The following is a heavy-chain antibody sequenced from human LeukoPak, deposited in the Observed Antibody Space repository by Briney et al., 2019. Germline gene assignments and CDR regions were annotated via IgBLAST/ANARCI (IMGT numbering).Heavy chain of an antibody. D-gene: IGHD3-22*01. CDR2: VGRDGSI. CDR1: GFTSNTYT. Sequence: GGSLRLSCVASGFTSNTYTMNWVRQAPGKGLEWISCVGRDGSIHYADSVKGRITISRDNAKNSLFLQMNSLRAEDTAIYYCARRYYDTTGYAFDIWGQGTMVTVSS. CDR3: ARRYYDTTGYAFDI. J-gene: IGHJ3*02. V-gene: IGHV3-21*01.